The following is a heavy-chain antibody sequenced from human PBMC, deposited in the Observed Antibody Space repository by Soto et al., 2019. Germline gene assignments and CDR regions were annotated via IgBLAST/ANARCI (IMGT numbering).Heavy chain of an antibody. CDR3: ATSRCSDIVLMVYDY. CDR2: ISGSGGST. V-gene: IGHV3-23*01. CDR1: GFTFSSYA. Sequence: EVQLLESGGGLVQPGGSLRLSCAASGFTFSSYAMSWVRQAPGKGLEWVSAISGSGGSTYYADSVKGRFTISRDNSKNTLYLQMNSLRAEDKAVYYCATSRCSDIVLMVYDYWGQGTLVTVSS. J-gene: IGHJ4*02. D-gene: IGHD2-8*01.